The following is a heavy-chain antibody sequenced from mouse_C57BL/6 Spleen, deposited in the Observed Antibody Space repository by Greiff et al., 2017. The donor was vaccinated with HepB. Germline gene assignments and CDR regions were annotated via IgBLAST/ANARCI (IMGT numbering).Heavy chain of an antibody. CDR1: GFNIKDYY. J-gene: IGHJ3*01. V-gene: IGHV14-1*01. CDR3: TRFITTVVASG. D-gene: IGHD1-1*01. Sequence: EVQLQQSGAELVRPGASVKLSCTASGFNIKDYYMHWVKQRPEQGLEWIGRIDPEDGDTEYAPKFQGKATMTADTSSNTAYLQLSSLTSEDTAVYYCTRFITTVVASGWGRGTLVTVSA. CDR2: IDPEDGDT.